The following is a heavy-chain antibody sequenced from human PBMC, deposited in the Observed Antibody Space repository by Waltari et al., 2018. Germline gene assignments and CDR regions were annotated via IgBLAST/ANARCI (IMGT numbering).Heavy chain of an antibody. CDR1: GGSISSYY. D-gene: IGHD3-3*01. CDR2: IYTSGST. V-gene: IGHV4-4*07. Sequence: QVQLQESGPGLVKPSETLSLTCTVSGGSISSYYWSWIRQPAGKVLEWIGRIYTSGSTNYNPYLKSRVTMSVDKSKNQFSLKLSSVTAADTAVYYCAREDDFWSGGYMDVWGKGTTVTVSS. CDR3: AREDDFWSGGYMDV. J-gene: IGHJ6*03.